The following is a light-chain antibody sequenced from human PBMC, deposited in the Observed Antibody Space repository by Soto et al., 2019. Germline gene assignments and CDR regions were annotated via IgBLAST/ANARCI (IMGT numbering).Light chain of an antibody. Sequence: NFMLTQPHSVSGTQGETVTISCTRSSGSIASNFVQWYQQRPGSAPRNVIYEDNYRPSGVPDRFSGSIDSSSNSASLTISGLRPEDEADYYCQSYDITYGVFGGGTQLTVL. J-gene: IGLJ7*01. CDR2: EDN. V-gene: IGLV6-57*04. CDR3: QSYDITYGV. CDR1: SGSIASNF.